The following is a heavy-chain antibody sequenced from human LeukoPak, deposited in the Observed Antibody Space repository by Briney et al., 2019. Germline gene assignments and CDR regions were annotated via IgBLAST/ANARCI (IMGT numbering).Heavy chain of an antibody. V-gene: IGHV3-23*01. CDR2: ISGSGGNT. CDR1: GFMFSNYA. CDR3: ARGAMGNYYMDV. Sequence: PGGSLRLSCAASGFMFSNYAMNWVRQAPGKGLEWVSVISGSGGNTYYADSVKGRFTISRDNSKNTLYLQMNSLRAEDTAVYYCARGAMGNYYMDVWGKGTTVTVSS. J-gene: IGHJ6*03. D-gene: IGHD5-24*01.